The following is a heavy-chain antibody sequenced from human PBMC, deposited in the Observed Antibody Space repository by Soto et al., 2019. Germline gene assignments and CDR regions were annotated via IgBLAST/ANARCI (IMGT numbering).Heavy chain of an antibody. J-gene: IGHJ4*02. CDR1: GFTFSSYG. V-gene: IGHV3-33*01. Sequence: PGGSLRLSCAASGFTFSSYGMHWVRQAPGKGLEWVAVIWYDGSNKYYADSVKGRFTISRDNSKNTLYLQMNSLRAEDTAVYYCARDEGDSSGYYIGYWGQGTLVTVSS. CDR2: IWYDGSNK. D-gene: IGHD3-22*01. CDR3: ARDEGDSSGYYIGY.